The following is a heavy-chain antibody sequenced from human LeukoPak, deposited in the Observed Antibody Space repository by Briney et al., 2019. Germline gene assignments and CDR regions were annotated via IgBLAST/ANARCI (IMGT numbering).Heavy chain of an antibody. CDR3: ARDSAVGGLGF. J-gene: IGHJ4*02. V-gene: IGHV3-33*01. CDR2: IWYHGRNE. D-gene: IGHD3-3*01. CDR1: GFTFSSSG. Sequence: GGSLRLSCAASGFTFSSSGFHWVRQAPGKGLEWVADIWYHGRNEYYADSAKGRFTISRDNSKNTLYLQMNSLGAEDTAVYYCARDSAVGGLGFWGQGTLVTVSS.